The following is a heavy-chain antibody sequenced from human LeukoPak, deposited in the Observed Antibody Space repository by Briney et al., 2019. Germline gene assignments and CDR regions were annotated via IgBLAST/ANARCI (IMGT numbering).Heavy chain of an antibody. CDR2: ISYDESSK. D-gene: IGHD3-22*01. V-gene: IGHV3-30-3*01. CDR1: GFTSSTYA. Sequence: PGGSLRLSCAASGFTSSTYAMYWVRQAPGKGLEWVAVISYDESSKYFADSVKGRFTISRDNSKNTLYLLMNSLRAEDTAVYYCARERYDSRWYTFGSWGQGTLVTVSS. CDR3: ARERYDSRWYTFGS. J-gene: IGHJ4*02.